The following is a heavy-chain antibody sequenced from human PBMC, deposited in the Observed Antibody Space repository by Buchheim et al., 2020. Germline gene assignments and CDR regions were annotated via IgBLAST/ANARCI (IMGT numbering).Heavy chain of an antibody. CDR3: AKDRRRPRSGF. V-gene: IGHV3-23*01. J-gene: IGHJ4*02. CDR2: ISATGAVT. Sequence: EVQLLESGGDLVQPGGSLRLSCAASGFTFRTYAMSWVRQAPGKGLDWVSSISATGAVTYYGDSVKGRFMVSRDNSKNTLYLQMSSLRSDDTAIYYCAKDRRRPRSGFWGQGTL. CDR1: GFTFRTYA. D-gene: IGHD6-19*01.